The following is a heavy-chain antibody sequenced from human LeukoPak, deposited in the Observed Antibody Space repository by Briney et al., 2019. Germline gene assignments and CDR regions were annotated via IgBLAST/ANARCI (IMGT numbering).Heavy chain of an antibody. V-gene: IGHV4-59*01. CDR1: GVSISSYY. Sequence: KSSESLSLTCTVSGVSISSYYWSWIRQPPGKGLEWIGYIYHSGNTYYNPSLKSRVTISIHNSKNQFSLKVNSVTAADTAVYYCARDRNYYDSSGPPYYYSALDVWGQGTTVTVSS. CDR2: IYHSGNT. D-gene: IGHD3-22*01. J-gene: IGHJ6*02. CDR3: ARDRNYYDSSGPPYYYSALDV.